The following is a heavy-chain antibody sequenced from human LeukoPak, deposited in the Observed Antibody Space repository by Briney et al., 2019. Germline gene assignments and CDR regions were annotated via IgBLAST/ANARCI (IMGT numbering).Heavy chain of an antibody. J-gene: IGHJ3*02. CDR2: IYYSGST. D-gene: IGHD2-21*02. V-gene: IGHV4-30-4*01. CDR1: GGSISSGDYY. CDR3: ARRTGSYCGGDCYNAFDI. Sequence: PSETLSLTCTVSGGSISSGDYYWSWLRQPPGKGLEWIGYIYYSGSTYYNPSLKSRVTISVDTSKNQFSLKLSSVTAADTAVYYCARRTGSYCGGDCYNAFDIWGQGTMVTVSS.